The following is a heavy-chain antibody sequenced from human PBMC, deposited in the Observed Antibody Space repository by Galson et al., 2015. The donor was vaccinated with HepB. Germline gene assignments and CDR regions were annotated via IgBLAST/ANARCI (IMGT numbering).Heavy chain of an antibody. V-gene: IGHV5-10-1*01. CDR1: GYSFTSYW. CDR3: ARQRMDAAYCGGDCYIGWFNP. J-gene: IGHJ5*02. D-gene: IGHD2-21*02. CDR2: IDPSDSYT. Sequence: QSGAEVKKPGESLRISCKGSGYSFTSYWISWVRQMPGKGLEWMGRIDPSDSYTNYSPSFQGHVTISADKSISTAYLQWSSLKASDTAMYYCARQRMDAAYCGGDCYIGWFNPWGQGTLVTVSS.